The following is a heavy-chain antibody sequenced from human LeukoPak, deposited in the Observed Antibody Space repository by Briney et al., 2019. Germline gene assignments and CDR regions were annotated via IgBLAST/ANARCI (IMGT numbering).Heavy chain of an antibody. D-gene: IGHD1-26*01. CDR1: GFTFSSYA. Sequence: GGSLRLSCAASGFTFSSYAMNWVRQAPGKGLEWVSGISGSGDGTYYADSVRGRFTISRDNAKNSLDLQMNSLRAEDTAVYYCVRQLDGTLDYWGQGTLVTVSS. V-gene: IGHV3-23*01. J-gene: IGHJ4*02. CDR2: ISGSGDGT. CDR3: VRQLDGTLDY.